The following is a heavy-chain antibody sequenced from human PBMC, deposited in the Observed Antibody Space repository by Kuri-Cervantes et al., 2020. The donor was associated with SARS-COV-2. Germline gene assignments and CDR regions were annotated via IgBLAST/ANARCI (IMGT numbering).Heavy chain of an antibody. J-gene: IGHJ2*01. CDR1: GVAIDSNSYY. CDR2: IYYSGST. CDR3: ARGSSVITTGWYFDL. D-gene: IGHD3-22*01. Sequence: GSLRLSCIVSGVAIDSNSYYWVWIRQPPGKGLEWIGGIYYSGSTYHNPSLKSRVTLSADTSKSQVFLKLNAVTAADTAVYYCARGSSVITTGWYFDLWGRGTLVTVSS. V-gene: IGHV4-39*01.